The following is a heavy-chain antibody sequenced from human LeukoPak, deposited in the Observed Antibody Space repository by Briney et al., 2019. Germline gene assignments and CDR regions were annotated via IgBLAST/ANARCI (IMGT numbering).Heavy chain of an antibody. V-gene: IGHV1-18*01. D-gene: IGHD3-10*01. Sequence: ASVKVSCKASGYTFTSFGLSWLRQAPGQGLEWMGWISTYNGNTNYAQKLQGRVTMTTDTSTRTAYMDLRSLRAEDTAVYYCASNLADYYGSGSYQPPHYWGQGTLVTVSS. CDR2: ISTYNGNT. CDR3: ASNLADYYGSGSYQPPHY. J-gene: IGHJ4*02. CDR1: GYTFTSFG.